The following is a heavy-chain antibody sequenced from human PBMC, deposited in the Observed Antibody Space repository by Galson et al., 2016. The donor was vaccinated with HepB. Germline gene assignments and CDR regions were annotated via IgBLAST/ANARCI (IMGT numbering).Heavy chain of an antibody. Sequence: SLRLSCAASTFTLSSHSMNWVRRAPGKGLEWVAYITINSGDKYYADSVRGRFTLSSYNAKNSLFLQMNSLRDEDTALYYCARDLGLGGANRDAFDIWGQGTMVTVFS. CDR2: ITINSGDK. CDR1: TFTLSSHS. J-gene: IGHJ3*02. D-gene: IGHD4/OR15-4a*01. V-gene: IGHV3-48*02. CDR3: ARDLGLGGANRDAFDI.